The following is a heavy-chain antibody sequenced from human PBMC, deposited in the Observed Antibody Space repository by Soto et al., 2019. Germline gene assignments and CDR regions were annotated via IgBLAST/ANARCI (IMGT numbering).Heavy chain of an antibody. J-gene: IGHJ6*03. Sequence: SETLSLTCTVSGGSISSYYWSWIRQPPGKGLEWIGYIYYSGSTNYNPSLKSRVTISVDTSKNQFSLKLSSVTAADTAVYYCARLRLGYCSITSCYSYYYYYIDVRGKRTTDTGSS. CDR2: IYYSGST. CDR1: GGSISSYY. CDR3: ARLRLGYCSITSCYSYYYYYIDV. D-gene: IGHD2-2*01. V-gene: IGHV4-59*08.